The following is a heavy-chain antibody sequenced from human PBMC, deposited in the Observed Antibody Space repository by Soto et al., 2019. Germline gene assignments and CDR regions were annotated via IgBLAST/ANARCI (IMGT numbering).Heavy chain of an antibody. CDR1: GDSISRGAYY. CDR3: ARDMGSDDLWSGYPHPYGLDV. J-gene: IGHJ6*02. D-gene: IGHD3-3*01. CDR2: ISNSGRT. Sequence: PSETLSLTCTVSGDSISRGAYYWTWIRQHPGKGLEWIGYISNSGRTYYNPSLKSRLTISLDTSENQFSLKLTSVTAADTAMHYCARDMGSDDLWSGYPHPYGLDVWGQGTTVTVSS. V-gene: IGHV4-31*03.